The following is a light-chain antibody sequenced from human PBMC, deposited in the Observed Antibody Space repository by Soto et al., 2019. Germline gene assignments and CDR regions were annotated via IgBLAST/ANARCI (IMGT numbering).Light chain of an antibody. CDR3: QQYNSYST. CDR2: KAS. J-gene: IGKJ1*01. CDR1: QSISSW. V-gene: IGKV1-5*03. Sequence: DIQMTQSPSTLSASVGDRVTITCRASQSISSWLAWYQQKPGKAPKLLIYKASSLESGGPSRFSGSGSGTEFTLTISSLQPDHVATYYYQQYNSYSTFGQGTKVEIK.